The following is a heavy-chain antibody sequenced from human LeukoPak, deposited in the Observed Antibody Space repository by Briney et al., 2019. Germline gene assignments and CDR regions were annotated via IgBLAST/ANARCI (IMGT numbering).Heavy chain of an antibody. V-gene: IGHV3-74*01. Sequence: GGSLRLSCAASGFTFSNYWMHWVRQGPGKGLVWVSRIRSDGTSTSYADSVKGRFTISRDNAKNTLYLQMSSLRAEDTAVYYCARGGNPVKYYAEYFQSWGQGTLVTVSS. CDR2: IRSDGTST. CDR3: ARGGNPVKYYAEYFQS. CDR1: GFTFSNYW. D-gene: IGHD2/OR15-2a*01. J-gene: IGHJ1*01.